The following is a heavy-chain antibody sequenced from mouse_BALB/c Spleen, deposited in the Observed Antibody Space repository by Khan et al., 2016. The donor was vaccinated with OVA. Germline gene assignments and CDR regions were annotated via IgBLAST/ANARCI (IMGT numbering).Heavy chain of an antibody. CDR1: VYSITSYYA. CDR2: IRSSGNT. V-gene: IGHV3-2*02. D-gene: IGHD1-1*01. J-gene: IGHJ2*01. CDR3: ARIYGGDFDY. Sequence: EVQLQESGPGLVKPSQSLSLTCPVTVYSITSYYAWTLLRHFPGNQLDWMVYIRSSGNTQSHPSLPIPISITRSTSKNQFFLQLNSVTTEDTATYYGARIYGGDFDYWGQGTTLTVSS.